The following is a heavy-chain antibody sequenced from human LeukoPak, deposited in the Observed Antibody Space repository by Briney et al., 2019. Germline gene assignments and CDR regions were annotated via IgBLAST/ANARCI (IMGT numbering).Heavy chain of an antibody. V-gene: IGHV3-48*03. D-gene: IGHD6-6*01. Sequence: PGGSLRLSCAASGFTFSSYEMNWIRQAPGKGLEWVSYISSSGSTIYYADSVKGRFTISRDNAKNSLYLQMNSLRAEDTAVYYCARVLAARRGGHDAFDIWGQGTMVTVSS. CDR1: GFTFSSYE. J-gene: IGHJ3*02. CDR3: ARVLAARRGGHDAFDI. CDR2: ISSSGSTI.